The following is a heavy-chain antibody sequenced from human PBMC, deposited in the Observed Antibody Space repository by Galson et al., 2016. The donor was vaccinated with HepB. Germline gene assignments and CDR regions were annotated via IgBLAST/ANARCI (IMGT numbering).Heavy chain of an antibody. V-gene: IGHV3-15*01. D-gene: IGHD3-22*01. CDR2: IRSKTDGGTT. Sequence: SLRLSCAGSGFIFSKDWMAWVRQAPGKGLEWVGRIRSKTDGGTTEYAAPVKGRFTIPRDDSKNTLYLQMESLGTEDTAVYWCATYNDYDSLNHWGQGTLVTVSS. J-gene: IGHJ5*02. CDR3: ATYNDYDSLNH. CDR1: GFIFSKDW.